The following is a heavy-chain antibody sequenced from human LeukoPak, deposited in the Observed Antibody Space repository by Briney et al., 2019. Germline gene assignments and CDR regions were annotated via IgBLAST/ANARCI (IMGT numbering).Heavy chain of an antibody. CDR3: ASLDRGYYYSFDY. D-gene: IGHD2/OR15-2a*01. CDR2: ISGRGSTI. J-gene: IGHJ4*02. V-gene: IGHV3-48*03. Sequence: GGSLRLSCAASGFTFSSYEMNWVRQAPGKGLEWVSYISGRGSTIYNADSVKGRFTISRDNAKNSLYLQMTSLRAEDTAVYYCASLDRGYYYSFDYWGQGILVTVSS. CDR1: GFTFSSYE.